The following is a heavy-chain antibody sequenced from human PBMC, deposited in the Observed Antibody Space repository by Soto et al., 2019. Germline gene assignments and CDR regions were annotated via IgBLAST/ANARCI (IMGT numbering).Heavy chain of an antibody. CDR3: ARGSNWNSNCFDP. V-gene: IGHV1-2*02. J-gene: IGHJ5*02. D-gene: IGHD1-1*01. Sequence: ASVKVSCKTSGYTFTNYFVHWVRQAPGQGLESMGWINPDSGGTMFAPKFQGRVTMTRDTSISTLYLELTSLSSDDTAVYYCARGSNWNSNCFDPWGQGTLVTVSS. CDR1: GYTFTNYF. CDR2: INPDSGGT.